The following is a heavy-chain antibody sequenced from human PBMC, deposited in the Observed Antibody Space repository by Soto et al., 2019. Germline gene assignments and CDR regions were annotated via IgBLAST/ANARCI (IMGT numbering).Heavy chain of an antibody. CDR3: AKATATGGGAFDI. CDR1: GFICSCYD. J-gene: IGHJ3*02. V-gene: IGHV3-23*01. CDR2: ILVGGST. Sequence: LRLSCAASGFICSCYDMSWVRQAPGKGLEWVSTILVGGSTHYEDSVKGRFTISRDRSKNTVYLQMNSLTVGDTAVYYCAKATATGGGAFDICGQGAMVTGSS. D-gene: IGHD2-8*02.